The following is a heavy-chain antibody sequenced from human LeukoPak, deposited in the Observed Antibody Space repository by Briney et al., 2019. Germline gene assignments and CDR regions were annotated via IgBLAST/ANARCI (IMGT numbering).Heavy chain of an antibody. V-gene: IGHV3-53*01. D-gene: IGHD3-22*01. CDR3: ARRAPYYYDSSGYYPFDY. J-gene: IGHJ4*02. Sequence: GGSLRLSCAASGFTFSSYAMSWVRQAPGKGLEWVSVIYSGGSTYYADSVKGRFTISRDNSKNTLYLQMNSLRAEDTAVYYCARRAPYYYDSSGYYPFDYWGQGTLVTVSS. CDR1: GFTFSSYA. CDR2: IYSGGST.